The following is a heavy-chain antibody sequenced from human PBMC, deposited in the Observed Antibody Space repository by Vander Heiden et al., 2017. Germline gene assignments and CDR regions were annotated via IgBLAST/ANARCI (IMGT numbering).Heavy chain of an antibody. CDR1: GSTSRSYS. CDR2: ISSSSSTI. D-gene: IGHD5-18*01. J-gene: IGHJ3*02. V-gene: IGHV3-48*02. Sequence: EVQLVESGGGLVQPGGSLRLPCHASGSTSRSYSMNWVRQGPGKGLEWVSYISSSSSTIYYADSVKGRFTISRDNAKNSLYLQMNSLRDEDTAVYYCARDRGYSYGSDAFDIWGQGTMVTVSS. CDR3: ARDRGYSYGSDAFDI.